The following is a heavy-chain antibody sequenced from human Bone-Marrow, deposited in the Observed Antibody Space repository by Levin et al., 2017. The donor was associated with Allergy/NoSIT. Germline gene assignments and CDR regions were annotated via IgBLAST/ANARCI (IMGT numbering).Heavy chain of an antibody. CDR3: ARGGGYDYEGRRDDYFDV. CDR1: QFVFSAHP. J-gene: IGHJ4*02. D-gene: IGHD5-12*01. CDR2: LASDGDYT. V-gene: IGHV3-30*03. Sequence: GESLKISCSASQFVFSAHPMHWVRLAPGTGLEWVATLASDGDYTYYRKSLMGRFTISRDNSDNKLYLEMKNLRSDDTAVYYCARGGGYDYEGRRDDYFDVWGQGTLVAV.